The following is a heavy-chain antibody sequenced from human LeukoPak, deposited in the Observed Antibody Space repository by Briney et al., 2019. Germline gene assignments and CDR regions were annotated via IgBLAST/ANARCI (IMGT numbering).Heavy chain of an antibody. V-gene: IGHV3-66*01. CDR2: IYSGGST. CDR1: GFTVSSNY. CDR3: ARDTPMTTESY. D-gene: IGHD4-17*01. Sequence: GFLRLSCAASGFTVSSNYMSWVRQAPGKGLEWVSVIYSGGSTYYADSVKGRFTISRDNSKNTLYLQMNSLRAEDTAVYYCARDTPMTTESYWGQGTLVTVSS. J-gene: IGHJ4*02.